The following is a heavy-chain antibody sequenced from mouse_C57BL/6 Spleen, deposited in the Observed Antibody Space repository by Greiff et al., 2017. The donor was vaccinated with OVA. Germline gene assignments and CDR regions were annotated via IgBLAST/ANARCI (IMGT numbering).Heavy chain of an antibody. V-gene: IGHV1-82*01. CDR3: ARGDGYQGYFDY. J-gene: IGHJ2*01. D-gene: IGHD2-3*01. CDR1: GYAFSSSW. Sequence: VQRVESGPELVKPGASVKISCKASGYAFSSSWMNWVKQRPGKGLEWIGRIYPGDGDTNYNGKFKGKATLTADKSSSTAYMQLSSLTSEDSAVYFCARGDGYQGYFDYWGQGTTLTVSS. CDR2: IYPGDGDT.